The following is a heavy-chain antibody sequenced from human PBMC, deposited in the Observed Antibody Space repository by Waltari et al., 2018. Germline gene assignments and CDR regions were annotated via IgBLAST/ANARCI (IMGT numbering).Heavy chain of an antibody. Sequence: QVQLQESGPGLVKPSETLSLTCTVSGGSISSYYWSWIRQPPGKGLEWIGYIYYSGSTNYNPSLKSRVTISVDTSKNQFSLKLSSVTAADTAVYYCAREVQGYYYMDVWGKGTTVTISS. CDR2: IYYSGST. CDR3: AREVQGYYYMDV. J-gene: IGHJ6*03. V-gene: IGHV4-59*01. CDR1: GGSISSYY.